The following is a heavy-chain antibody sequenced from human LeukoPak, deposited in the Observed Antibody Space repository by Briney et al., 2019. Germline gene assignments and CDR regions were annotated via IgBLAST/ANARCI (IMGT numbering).Heavy chain of an antibody. CDR2: IYSGGST. V-gene: IGHV3-53*01. CDR3: ASEGIAVAGTVDY. Sequence: PGGSLRLSCAASGFTVSSNYMSWVRQAPGKGLEWVSVIYSGGSTYYADSVKGRFTISRDNSKNTQYLQMNSLRAEDTAVYYCASEGIAVAGTVDYWGQGTLVTVSS. D-gene: IGHD6-19*01. CDR1: GFTVSSNY. J-gene: IGHJ4*02.